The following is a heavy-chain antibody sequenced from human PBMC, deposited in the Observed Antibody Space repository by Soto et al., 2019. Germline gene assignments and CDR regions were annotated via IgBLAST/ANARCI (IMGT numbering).Heavy chain of an antibody. CDR2: TSHRGVT. CDR1: GGSFTGYL. J-gene: IGHJ6*01. V-gene: IGHV4-34*01. CDR3: ARVAAVAGGFYYGMGV. Sequence: QVQLQQWGAGLLKPSETLSLTCAVYGGSFTGYLWSWIRQPPGKGLEWIGETSHRGVTDYNPSLKSRVTISADTSENQFSLTLSTVTAADTAVYYCARVAAVAGGFYYGMGVW. D-gene: IGHD6-19*01.